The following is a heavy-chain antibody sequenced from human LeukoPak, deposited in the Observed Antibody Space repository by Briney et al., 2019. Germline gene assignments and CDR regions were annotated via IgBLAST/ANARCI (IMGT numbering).Heavy chain of an antibody. CDR2: INHSGST. Sequence: TETLSLTCAVYGESFSGYYWSWIRQPPGKGLEWIGEINHSGSTNYNPSLKSRVTISVDTSKNQFSLKLSSVTAADTAVYYGARGLGILRVSWFDPWGQGTLVTVSS. V-gene: IGHV4-34*01. J-gene: IGHJ5*02. D-gene: IGHD3-3*01. CDR3: ARGLGILRVSWFDP. CDR1: GESFSGYY.